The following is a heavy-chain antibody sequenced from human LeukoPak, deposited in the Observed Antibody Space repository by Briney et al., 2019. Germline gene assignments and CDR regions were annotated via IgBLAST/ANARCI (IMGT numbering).Heavy chain of an antibody. Sequence: GGSLRLSCAASGFTFSSYSMNWVRQAPGKGLEWVSSISSSNSYIYYADSVKGRFTISRDNPKNSLYLQMNSLRAEDTAVYYCARGVDTAMVLYYYYGMDVWGKGTTVTVSS. V-gene: IGHV3-21*01. CDR3: ARGVDTAMVLYYYYGMDV. CDR1: GFTFSSYS. CDR2: ISSSNSYI. J-gene: IGHJ6*04. D-gene: IGHD5-18*01.